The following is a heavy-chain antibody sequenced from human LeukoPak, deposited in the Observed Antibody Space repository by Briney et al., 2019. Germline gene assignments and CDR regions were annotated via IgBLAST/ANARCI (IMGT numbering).Heavy chain of an antibody. Sequence: GGSLRLSCAASGFTFSSYSMNWVRQAPGKGLEWVSSISSSSSYIYYADSVKGRFTISRDNAKNSLYLQMNSLRAEDTAVYDCARRTDSYGYIDYWGQGTLVTVSS. CDR1: GFTFSSYS. CDR3: ARRTDSYGYIDY. D-gene: IGHD5-18*01. CDR2: ISSSSSYI. J-gene: IGHJ4*02. V-gene: IGHV3-21*01.